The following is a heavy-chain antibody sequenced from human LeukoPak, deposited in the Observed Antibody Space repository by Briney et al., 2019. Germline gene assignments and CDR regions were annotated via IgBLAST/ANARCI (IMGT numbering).Heavy chain of an antibody. CDR3: AKGLGASERPGDY. D-gene: IGHD1-26*01. Sequence: PGGSLRLSCAASGFTLSNYAMNWVRQAPGKGLEWVSGISSGGTPYYADSVKGRCTISRDNSKNTLYLQMNSLRAEDTAVYYCAKGLGASERPGDYWGQGTLVTVSS. J-gene: IGHJ4*02. V-gene: IGHV3-23*01. CDR2: ISSGGTP. CDR1: GFTLSNYA.